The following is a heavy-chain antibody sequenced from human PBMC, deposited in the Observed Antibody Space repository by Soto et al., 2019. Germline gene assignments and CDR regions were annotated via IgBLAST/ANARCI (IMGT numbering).Heavy chain of an antibody. CDR2: IKSKTDGGTT. D-gene: IGHD3-22*01. V-gene: IGHV3-15*07. Sequence: GGSLRLSCAASGFTFSNAWMNWVRQAPGKGLEWVGRIKSKTDGGTTDYAAPVKGRFTISRDDSKNTLYLQMNSLKTEDTAVYYCISSSGYLKYYFDYWGQGTLVTVSS. CDR3: ISSSGYLKYYFDY. J-gene: IGHJ4*02. CDR1: GFTFSNAW.